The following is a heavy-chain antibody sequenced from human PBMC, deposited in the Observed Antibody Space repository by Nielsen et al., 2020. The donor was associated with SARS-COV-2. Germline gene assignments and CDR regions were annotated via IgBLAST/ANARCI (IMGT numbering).Heavy chain of an antibody. V-gene: IGHV1-69*05. Sequence: SVKVSCKASGGTFSSYAISWVRQAPGQGLEWMGGIIPIFGTANFAQKLQGRVTMTTDTSTSTAYMELRSLRSDDTAVYYCARDPGLLQLWLPIFDYWGQGTLVTVSS. CDR2: IIPIFGTA. CDR3: ARDPGLLQLWLPIFDY. D-gene: IGHD5-18*01. CDR1: GGTFSSYA. J-gene: IGHJ4*02.